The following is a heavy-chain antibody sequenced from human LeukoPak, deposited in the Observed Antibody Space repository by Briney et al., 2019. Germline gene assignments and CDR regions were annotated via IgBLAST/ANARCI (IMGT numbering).Heavy chain of an antibody. CDR2: IQSDGSSK. D-gene: IGHD4-23*01. V-gene: IGHV3-30*02. CDR1: GFTFSSYS. CDR3: AKGLYAGGNTFFDY. Sequence: PGGSLRLSCAASGFTFSSYSMNWVRQGPGKGLEWVSFIQSDGSSKHYAESVKGRFTISRDNSKNTVYLQMNSLRVDDTAVFYCAKGLYAGGNTFFDYWGQGTLVIVSS. J-gene: IGHJ4*02.